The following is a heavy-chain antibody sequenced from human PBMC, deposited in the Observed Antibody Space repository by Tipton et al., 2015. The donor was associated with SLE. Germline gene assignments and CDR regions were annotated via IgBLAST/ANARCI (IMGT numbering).Heavy chain of an antibody. Sequence: TLSLTCAVYGGSFSGYYSSWIRQPPGKGLEWIGEINHSGRTNYNPSLKSRVTISVDTSKNQISLKLRSMTAADTAVYYCAREGLGTSYYYYMDVWGKGTTVTVSS. J-gene: IGHJ6*03. CDR2: INHSGRT. D-gene: IGHD1-26*01. V-gene: IGHV4-34*01. CDR1: GGSFSGYY. CDR3: AREGLGTSYYYYMDV.